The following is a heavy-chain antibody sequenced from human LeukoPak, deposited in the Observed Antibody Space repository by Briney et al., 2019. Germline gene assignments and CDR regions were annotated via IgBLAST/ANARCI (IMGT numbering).Heavy chain of an antibody. Sequence: KAGESLKVSCKGSGYSFASYWIGWVRQMPGKGLEWMGIIYPGDSDTRYSPSFQGQVTISADKSISTAYLQWSSLKASDTAMYYCVYRSSWYQIDYWGQGTLVTVSS. D-gene: IGHD6-13*01. J-gene: IGHJ4*02. CDR2: IYPGDSDT. CDR3: VYRSSWYQIDY. V-gene: IGHV5-51*01. CDR1: GYSFASYW.